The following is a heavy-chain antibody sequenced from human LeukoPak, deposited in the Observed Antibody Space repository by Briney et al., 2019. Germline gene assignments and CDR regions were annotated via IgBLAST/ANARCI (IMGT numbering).Heavy chain of an antibody. CDR2: VSTYNNNT. CDR3: ARDGYCSGGSCYSVSWVLDY. D-gene: IGHD2-15*01. V-gene: IGHV1-18*01. CDR1: GYPFTNYG. J-gene: IGHJ4*02. Sequence: ASVKVSCKASGYPFTNYGVTWVRQAPGQGLEWMGWVSTYNNNTNYAQNLQGRVTMTTDTSTTTAYMELRTLRSDDTAVYYCARDGYCSGGSCYSVSWVLDYWGQGTLVTVSS.